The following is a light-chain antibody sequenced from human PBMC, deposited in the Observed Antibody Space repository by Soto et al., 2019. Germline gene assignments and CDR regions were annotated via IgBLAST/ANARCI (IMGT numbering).Light chain of an antibody. V-gene: IGKV3-15*01. CDR2: GAS. J-gene: IGKJ4*01. CDR1: QSVSSN. Sequence: EIVMTQSPATLSVSPGERATLSCRASQSVSSNLAWYQQKPGQAPRLLIYGASTRATGIPDRFRGSGSGTEFTLTISTLQSEDFAVYYCQQYNNWHPLTFGGGTKVEIK. CDR3: QQYNNWHPLT.